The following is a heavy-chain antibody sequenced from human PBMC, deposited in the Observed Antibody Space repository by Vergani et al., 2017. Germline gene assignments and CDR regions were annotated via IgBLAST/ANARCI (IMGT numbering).Heavy chain of an antibody. J-gene: IGHJ5*02. Sequence: QVQLVQSGSELKKPGASVKVSCKASGYTFTGYYIHWVRQAPGQGLEWMGWINPNSGDTNYAQKFQGRVTMTRDTSISTVYMELSSLRSDDTAVFYCATGQVHRWFDPWGQGTLVTVSS. CDR3: ATGQVHRWFDP. CDR1: GYTFTGYY. V-gene: IGHV1-2*02. D-gene: IGHD3-10*01. CDR2: INPNSGDT.